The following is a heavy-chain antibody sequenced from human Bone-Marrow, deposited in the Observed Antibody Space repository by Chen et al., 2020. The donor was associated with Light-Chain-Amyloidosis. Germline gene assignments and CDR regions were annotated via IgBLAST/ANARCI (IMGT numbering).Heavy chain of an antibody. CDR1: GGTFSSYA. Sequence: QVQLVQSGAEVKKPGSSVTVSCKASGGTFSSYAISWVRQAPGQGLEWMGRIIPILGIANYAQKFQGRVTITADKSTSTAYMELSSLRSEDTAVYYCARELYYDSCGYYFRWFDPWGQGTLVTVSS. CDR2: IIPILGIA. D-gene: IGHD3-22*01. J-gene: IGHJ5*02. V-gene: IGHV1-69*04. CDR3: ARELYYDSCGYYFRWFDP.